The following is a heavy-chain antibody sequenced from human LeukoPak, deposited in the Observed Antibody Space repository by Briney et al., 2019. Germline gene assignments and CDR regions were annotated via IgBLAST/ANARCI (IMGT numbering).Heavy chain of an antibody. J-gene: IGHJ4*02. D-gene: IGHD1-26*01. Sequence: GSLRLSCVTSGFTFSNYAMHWVRQAPGKGLEWVAVIQFDGRNKDHADSVKGRFTISRDNSKNTLYLQMNSLRAEDTAVYYCAKDGADWGQGTLVSVSS. CDR3: AKDGAD. CDR2: IQFDGRNK. V-gene: IGHV3-30*02. CDR1: GFTFSNYA.